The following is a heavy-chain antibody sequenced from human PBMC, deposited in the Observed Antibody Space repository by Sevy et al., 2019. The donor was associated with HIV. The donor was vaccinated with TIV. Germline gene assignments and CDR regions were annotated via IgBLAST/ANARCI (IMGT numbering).Heavy chain of an antibody. CDR3: AGDHGGVKDWYFDL. D-gene: IGHD2-8*02. CDR2: IYTGGST. J-gene: IGHJ2*01. Sequence: GGSLRLSCAASGFTVSNNYMSWVRQAPGKGLEWVSVIYTGGSTYYVDSVEGRCTMSRDESKNTVDLEMNNLSAEDTAIYYCAGDHGGVKDWYFDLWGRGTLVTVSS. V-gene: IGHV3-53*01. CDR1: GFTVSNNY.